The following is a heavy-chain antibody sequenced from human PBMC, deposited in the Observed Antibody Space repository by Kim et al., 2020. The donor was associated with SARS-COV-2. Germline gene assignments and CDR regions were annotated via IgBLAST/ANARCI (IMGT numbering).Heavy chain of an antibody. Sequence: SETLSLTCTVSGGSISSHFLSWIRQPPGKGLEWIGYIYYSGSTNYNPSLKSRDTISVDTSKNQFSLEMSSVTAADTAVYYCARYISATYYYDSKDLSAFDIWGQGTMVTVSS. D-gene: IGHD3-22*01. J-gene: IGHJ3*02. CDR1: GGSISSHF. V-gene: IGHV4-59*08. CDR2: IYYSGST. CDR3: ARYISATYYYDSKDLSAFDI.